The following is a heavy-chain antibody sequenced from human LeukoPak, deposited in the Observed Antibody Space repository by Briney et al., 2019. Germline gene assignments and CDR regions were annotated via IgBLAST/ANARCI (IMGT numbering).Heavy chain of an antibody. CDR2: ISHSGST. Sequence: SGALSLTCAVPGGSIRSSNWWRWVRRPPGKGLVWIGEISHSGSTNYNPSLKSRVTLSVEKSKKQFSLKLSSMTAADAAVYYCARGLYYDFWSGYWDWGQGTLVTVSS. V-gene: IGHV4-4*02. J-gene: IGHJ4*02. CDR1: GGSIRSSNW. CDR3: ARGLYYDFWSGYWD. D-gene: IGHD3-3*01.